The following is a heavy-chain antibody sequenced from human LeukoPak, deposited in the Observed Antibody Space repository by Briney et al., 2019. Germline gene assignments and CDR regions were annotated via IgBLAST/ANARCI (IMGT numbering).Heavy chain of an antibody. Sequence: ASVKVSCKASGYTFTSYYMHWVRQAPGQGLEWMGIINPSGGSTSYAQKFQGRVTMTRDMSTSTVYMELSSLRSEDTAVYYCARDLTRAAARLRAAGYYYYMDVWGKGTTVTVSS. V-gene: IGHV1-46*01. CDR2: INPSGGST. CDR3: ARDLTRAAARLRAAGYYYYMDV. D-gene: IGHD6-6*01. CDR1: GYTFTSYY. J-gene: IGHJ6*03.